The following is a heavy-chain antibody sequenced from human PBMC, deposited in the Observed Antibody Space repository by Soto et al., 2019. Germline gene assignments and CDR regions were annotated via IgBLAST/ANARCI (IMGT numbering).Heavy chain of an antibody. J-gene: IGHJ6*02. CDR2: FYSTEIS. D-gene: IGHD3-16*01. Sequence: ETLSLTCTVSGGSISSYHWSWIRQSVGQGLEWIGRFYSTEISHYNPSLMNRPTMSAATSKNQLSLTLTSVTAADTGVYFCASAGNDYGVDVWGQGTTVTVSS. CDR3: ASAGNDYGVDV. V-gene: IGHV4-4*07. CDR1: GGSISSYH.